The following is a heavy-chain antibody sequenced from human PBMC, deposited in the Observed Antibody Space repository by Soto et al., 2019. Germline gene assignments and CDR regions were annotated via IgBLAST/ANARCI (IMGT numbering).Heavy chain of an antibody. J-gene: IGHJ6*02. Sequence: GESLKISCKGSGYSFTNYWIGWVRQMPGKGLEWMVIMYPGDSDTRYSPSFKGQVTISADKSISTAYLQWSSLRASDTAMYYCARSRLGNRYYYNGFDVWGRGTTVTVSS. V-gene: IGHV5-51*01. CDR3: ARSRLGNRYYYNGFDV. CDR2: MYPGDSDT. D-gene: IGHD3-10*01. CDR1: GYSFTNYW.